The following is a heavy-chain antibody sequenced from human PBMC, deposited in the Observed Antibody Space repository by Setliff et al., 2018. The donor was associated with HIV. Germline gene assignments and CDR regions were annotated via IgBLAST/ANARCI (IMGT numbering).Heavy chain of an antibody. CDR3: ARGRVDDSSGYYGVVDYYYYYMDV. J-gene: IGHJ6*03. Sequence: SETLSLTCAVYGYSISSGYYWGWIRQPPGKGLEWIGEINHSGSTNYNPSLKRRVTISVDTSKNQFSLKLSSVTAADTAVYYCARGRVDDSSGYYGVVDYYYYYMDVWGKGTTVTVSS. D-gene: IGHD3-22*01. V-gene: IGHV4-38-2*01. CDR1: GYSISSGYY. CDR2: INHSGST.